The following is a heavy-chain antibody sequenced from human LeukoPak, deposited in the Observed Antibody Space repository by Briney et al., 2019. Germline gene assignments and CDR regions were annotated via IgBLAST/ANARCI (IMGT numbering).Heavy chain of an antibody. CDR2: INPSGGST. CDR3: ARVKGYGGMRGAFDI. Sequence: ASVKVSCKASGYTFTSDYMHWVRQAPGQGLEWMGIINPSGGSTSYAQKFQGGVTMTRDTSTSTVYMELSSLRSEDTAVYYCARVKGYGGMRGAFDIWGQGTMVTVSS. D-gene: IGHD4-23*01. V-gene: IGHV1-46*01. CDR1: GYTFTSDY. J-gene: IGHJ3*02.